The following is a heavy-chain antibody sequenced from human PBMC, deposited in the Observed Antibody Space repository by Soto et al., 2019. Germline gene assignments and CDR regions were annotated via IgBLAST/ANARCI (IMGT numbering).Heavy chain of an antibody. CDR2: INHSGST. J-gene: IGHJ4*02. Sequence: SETLSLTCAVYGGSFSGYYWSWIRQPPGKGPEWIGEINHSGSTNYNPSLKSRVTISVDTSKNQFSLKLSSVTAADTAVYYCARGTYYDFGSSPTLDYWGQGTLVTVSS. V-gene: IGHV4-34*01. D-gene: IGHD3-3*01. CDR3: ARGTYYDFGSSPTLDY. CDR1: GGSFSGYY.